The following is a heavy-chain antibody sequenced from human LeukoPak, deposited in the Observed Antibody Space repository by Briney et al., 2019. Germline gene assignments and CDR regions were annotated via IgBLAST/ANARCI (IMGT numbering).Heavy chain of an antibody. CDR1: GGTFSSYA. CDR2: IIPIFGTA. D-gene: IGHD2-2*01. Sequence: SVKVSCKASGGTFSSYAISWVRQAPGQGLEWMGGIIPIFGTANYAQKFQGRVTITTDESTSTAYMELSGLRSEDTAVYYCAREALCSSTSCPFDYWGQGTLVTVSS. J-gene: IGHJ4*02. V-gene: IGHV1-69*05. CDR3: AREALCSSTSCPFDY.